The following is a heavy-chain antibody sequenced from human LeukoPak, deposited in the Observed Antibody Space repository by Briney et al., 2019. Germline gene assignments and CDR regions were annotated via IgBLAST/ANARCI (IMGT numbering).Heavy chain of an antibody. V-gene: IGHV4-39*07. D-gene: IGHD6-13*01. J-gene: IGHJ4*02. CDR1: GGSISSSSYY. Sequence: SETLSLTCTVSGGSISSSSYYWGWIRQPPGKGLEWIGSIFYSGSTYYNPSLKSRVTMSVDTSKNQFSLKLTSVTAADTAVYYCARGSPNSRLDYWGQGSLVTFST. CDR2: IFYSGST. CDR3: ARGSPNSRLDY.